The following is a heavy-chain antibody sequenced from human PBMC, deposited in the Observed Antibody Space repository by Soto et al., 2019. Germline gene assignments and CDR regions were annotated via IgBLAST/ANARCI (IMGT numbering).Heavy chain of an antibody. CDR1: GYTFTSYG. D-gene: IGHD6-19*01. J-gene: IGHJ5*02. Sequence: ASVKVSCKASGYTFTSYGISWVRQAPGQGLEWMGWISAYNGNTNYAQKLQGRVTMTTDTSTSTAYMELRSLRSDDTAVYYCARNHPSSSALNWFDPWGQGTLVTVSS. CDR3: ARNHPSSSALNWFDP. V-gene: IGHV1-18*01. CDR2: ISAYNGNT.